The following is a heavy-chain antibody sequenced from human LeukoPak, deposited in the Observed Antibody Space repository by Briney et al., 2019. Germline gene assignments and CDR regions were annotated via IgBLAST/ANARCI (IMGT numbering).Heavy chain of an antibody. CDR2: IRYDGSDK. D-gene: IGHD3-16*01. CDR3: AKPTNLGGY. V-gene: IGHV3-30*02. J-gene: IGHJ4*02. Sequence: HAGGSLRLSCAASGFTFSSYGMHWVRQAPGKGPEWVAFIRYDGSDKYYADSVKGRFTISRDNSRNTLYLQMNGLRAEDTAVYYRAKPTNLGGYWGQGTLVTVSS. CDR1: GFTFSSYG.